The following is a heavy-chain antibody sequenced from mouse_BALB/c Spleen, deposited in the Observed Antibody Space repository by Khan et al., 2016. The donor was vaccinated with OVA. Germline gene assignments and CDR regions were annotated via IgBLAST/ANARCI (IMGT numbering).Heavy chain of an antibody. CDR1: GYTLTDYG. CDR3: SRSNGNYWFAY. D-gene: IGHD2-1*01. J-gene: IGHJ3*01. V-gene: IGHV9-3-1*01. Sequence: QVQLQQSGPELKKPGETVKISCKASGYTLTDYGMNWVKQAPGKGLKWMGWINTYTGETTYADDFKGRFAFSLETSASTAYLQINNLKTEDTATYFCSRSNGNYWFAYWGQGTLVTVSA. CDR2: INTYTGET.